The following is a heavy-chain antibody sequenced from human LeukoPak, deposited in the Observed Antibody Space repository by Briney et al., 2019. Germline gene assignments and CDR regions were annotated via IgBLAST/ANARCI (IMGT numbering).Heavy chain of an antibody. V-gene: IGHV3-33*01. CDR1: GISFSSHG. CDR3: ARARNDYDSNGFSFLDY. J-gene: IGHJ4*02. D-gene: IGHD3-22*01. CDR2: IWYDGSNI. Sequence: PGTSLRLSCAASGISFSSHGMHWVRQAPGKGLERVAVIWYDGSNIYYADSVKGRFTISRDNSKNTLHLQMNRLRAEDTALYYCARARNDYDSNGFSFLDYWGQGTLVTVSS.